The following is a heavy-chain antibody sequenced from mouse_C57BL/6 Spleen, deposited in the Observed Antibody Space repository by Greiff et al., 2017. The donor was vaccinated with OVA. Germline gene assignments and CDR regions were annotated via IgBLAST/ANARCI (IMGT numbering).Heavy chain of an antibody. V-gene: IGHV1-64*01. CDR3: AREDDYDGEGYYAMDY. CDR1: GYTLTSYW. J-gene: IGHJ4*01. Sequence: QVQLQQPGAELVKPGASVKLSCKASGYTLTSYWMHWVKQRPGQGLEWIGMIHPNSGSTNYNEKFKSKATLTVDKSSSTAYMQLSSLTSEDSAVYYCAREDDYDGEGYYAMDYWGQGTSVTVSS. CDR2: IHPNSGST. D-gene: IGHD2-4*01.